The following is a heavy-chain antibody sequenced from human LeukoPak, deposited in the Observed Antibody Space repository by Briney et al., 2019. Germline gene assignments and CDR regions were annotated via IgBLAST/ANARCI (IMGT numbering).Heavy chain of an antibody. Sequence: PGGSLRLSCAASGFTFAGYAMSWVRQAPGKGLEWVSTISGSGGSTYDADSVKGRFTISRDNSKNTLYLQLNSLRAEDTALYYCAKDRGYCSSTSCSGLGGYFEYWGQGTLVTVSS. CDR2: ISGSGGST. D-gene: IGHD2-2*01. CDR1: GFTFAGYA. J-gene: IGHJ4*02. CDR3: AKDRGYCSSTSCSGLGGYFEY. V-gene: IGHV3-23*01.